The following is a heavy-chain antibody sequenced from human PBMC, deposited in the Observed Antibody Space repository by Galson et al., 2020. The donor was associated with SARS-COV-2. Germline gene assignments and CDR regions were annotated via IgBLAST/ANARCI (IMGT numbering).Heavy chain of an antibody. CDR2: ISYSGST. Sequence: SETLSLTCTVSGDSITSSSYYWGWIRQPPGKGLEWIGYISYSGSTYYNPSLNSRVTISVDTSKNQFSLKLTSVTAADTGVYFCARPDAAGWFDPWGQGTLVTVSS. D-gene: IGHD2-2*01. CDR1: GDSITSSSYY. V-gene: IGHV4-39*01. CDR3: ARPDAAGWFDP. J-gene: IGHJ5*02.